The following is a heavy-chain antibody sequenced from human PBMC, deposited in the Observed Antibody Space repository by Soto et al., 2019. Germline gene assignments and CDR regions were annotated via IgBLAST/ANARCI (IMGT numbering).Heavy chain of an antibody. Sequence: DVQLVESGGGLVQPGRSLRLSCAASGFTFDDYAMHWVRQAPGKGLEWVSGISWNSGSIGYADSVKGRFTISRDNAKNSLYLQMNSLRAEDTALYYCAKDGRVIMSGYMDVWGKGTTVTVSS. D-gene: IGHD2-21*01. CDR3: AKDGRVIMSGYMDV. CDR1: GFTFDDYA. J-gene: IGHJ6*03. CDR2: ISWNSGSI. V-gene: IGHV3-9*01.